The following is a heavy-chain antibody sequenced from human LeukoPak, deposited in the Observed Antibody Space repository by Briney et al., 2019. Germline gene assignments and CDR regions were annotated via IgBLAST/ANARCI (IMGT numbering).Heavy chain of an antibody. Sequence: GASVKVSCKASGYTFTSYGISWVRQAPGQGLEWMGWISAYNGNTNYAQKLQGRVTITTDTSTSTDYMELRSLRSDDTAVYYCARDRPNTAVAGISDYWGQGTLVTVSS. J-gene: IGHJ4*02. CDR3: ARDRPNTAVAGISDY. V-gene: IGHV1-18*01. CDR1: GYTFTSYG. CDR2: ISAYNGNT. D-gene: IGHD6-19*01.